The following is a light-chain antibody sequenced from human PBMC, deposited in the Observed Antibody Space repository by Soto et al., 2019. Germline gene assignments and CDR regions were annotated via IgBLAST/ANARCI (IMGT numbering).Light chain of an antibody. CDR2: DTS. V-gene: IGKV3-20*01. CDR1: QSVTGTY. Sequence: EIVLTQSPGTLSLSPGEIATLSCRASQSVTGTYFSWYQQKPGQAPNLLIYDTSTRATGIPDRFSGSGSGTDFTLTISRLEPEDFAVYYCQQYGSSPLTFGGGTKVEIK. J-gene: IGKJ4*01. CDR3: QQYGSSPLT.